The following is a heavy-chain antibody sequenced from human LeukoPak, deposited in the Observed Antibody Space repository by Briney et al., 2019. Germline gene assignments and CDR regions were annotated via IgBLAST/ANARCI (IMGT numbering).Heavy chain of an antibody. CDR1: GFSFSNYW. Sequence: GGSLRLSCATSGFSFSNYWMNWVRQAPGKGLEWVANIKYDASEQYYVDSVKGRFTISRDNAKNSLYLQMNILRAEDTAVYYCARDSVRGRPLVAFDIWGQGTMVTVSS. CDR2: IKYDASEQ. CDR3: ARDSVRGRPLVAFDI. D-gene: IGHD3-10*01. J-gene: IGHJ3*02. V-gene: IGHV3-7*01.